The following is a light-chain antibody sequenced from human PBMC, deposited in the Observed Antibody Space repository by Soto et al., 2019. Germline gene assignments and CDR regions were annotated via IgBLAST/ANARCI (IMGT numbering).Light chain of an antibody. V-gene: IGKV1-27*01. J-gene: IGKJ4*01. CDR1: QGIAPY. CDR3: QKYNSAPLT. Sequence: GARVTITCRASQGIAPYLAWFQQKPGKVPKLLIYATSTLQSGVPSRFSGSGSGTDFTLTINSLQPEDVGTYYCQKYNSAPLTFGGGTKVEIK. CDR2: ATS.